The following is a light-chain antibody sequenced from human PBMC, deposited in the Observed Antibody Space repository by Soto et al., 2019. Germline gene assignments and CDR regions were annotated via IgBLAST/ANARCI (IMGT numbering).Light chain of an antibody. CDR2: ANS. Sequence: QSVLTQPPSVSGAPGQRVTISCTGSGSGIGPAFHVHWYQQLPGTAPQLLIYANSNRPSGVPDRFSGSKSGTSASLAIAGLQAEDEADYYCQSYDSSLGGSVFGTGTKDTVL. J-gene: IGLJ1*01. CDR1: GSGIGPAFH. V-gene: IGLV1-40*01. CDR3: QSYDSSLGGSV.